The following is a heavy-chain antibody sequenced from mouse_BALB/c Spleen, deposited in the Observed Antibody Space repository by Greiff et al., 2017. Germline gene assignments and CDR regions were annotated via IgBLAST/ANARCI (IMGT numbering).Heavy chain of an antibody. Sequence: EVLLVESGGGFLHPSRSRSLPCPASGFSFTTVGLHYVRQAPEKGLVWVAYIISCSSTIYYADTVNGRFTISRDTPKNPLFLQMTCLTSEDTAMYYCARRYFDYWGQGTTLT. J-gene: IGHJ2*01. V-gene: IGHV5-17*02. CDR3: ARRYFDY. CDR2: IISCSSTI. CDR1: GFSFTTVG.